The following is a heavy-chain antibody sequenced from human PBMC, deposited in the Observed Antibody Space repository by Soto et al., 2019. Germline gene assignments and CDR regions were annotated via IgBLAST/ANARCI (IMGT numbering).Heavy chain of an antibody. CDR1: GGSFSGYY. D-gene: IGHD6-13*01. J-gene: IGHJ4*02. Sequence: PSETLSLTCAVYGGSFSGYYWSWIRQPPGKGLEWIGEINHSGSTNYNPSLKSRVTISVDTSKNQFSLKLSSVTAADTAVYYCASLLRRSSSWYHFDYWGQGTLVTVSS. CDR3: ASLLRRSSSWYHFDY. CDR2: INHSGST. V-gene: IGHV4-34*01.